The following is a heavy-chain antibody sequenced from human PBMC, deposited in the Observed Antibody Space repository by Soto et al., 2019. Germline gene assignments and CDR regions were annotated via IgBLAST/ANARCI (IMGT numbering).Heavy chain of an antibody. CDR3: ARILVNYYYYGMDV. CDR2: IFSNDEQ. V-gene: IGHV2-26*01. CDR1: GFSLSNARMG. Sequence: QVTLKESGPVLVKPTETLTLTCTVSGFSLSNARMGVSWIRQPPGKALEWLAHIFSNDEQSYSTSLKSRLTISTDTSQSQVVLTMTNMDPVDTATYYCARILVNYYYYGMDVWGQGTTVTVSS. D-gene: IGHD2-21*01. J-gene: IGHJ6*02.